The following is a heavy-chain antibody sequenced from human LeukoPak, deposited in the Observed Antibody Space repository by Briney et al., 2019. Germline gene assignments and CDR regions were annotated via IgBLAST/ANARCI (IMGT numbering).Heavy chain of an antibody. V-gene: IGHV4-34*01. CDR2: INHSGST. CDR3: AREGYSGSYALEYYYYMDV. Sequence: SETLSLTCAVSGGSFSGYYWSWIRQPPGKGLEWIGEINHSGSTNYNPSLKSRVTISVDTSKNQFSLKLSSVTAADTAVYYCAREGYSGSYALEYYYYMDVWGKGTTVTVSS. D-gene: IGHD1-26*01. CDR1: GGSFSGYY. J-gene: IGHJ6*03.